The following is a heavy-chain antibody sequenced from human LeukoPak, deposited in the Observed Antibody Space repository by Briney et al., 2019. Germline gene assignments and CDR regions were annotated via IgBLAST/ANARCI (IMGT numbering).Heavy chain of an antibody. CDR3: ARDILGYCSSTSCSPFDY. J-gene: IGHJ4*02. CDR2: INPYSGGT. CDR1: GYTFTGYY. D-gene: IGHD2-2*01. Sequence: EASVKVSCKASGYTFTGYYMHWVRQAPGQGLEWMGWINPYSGGTNYAQKFQGRVTMTSDTSISTAYMELSRLKSDDTAVYYCARDILGYCSSTSCSPFDYWGQGTLVTVSS. V-gene: IGHV1-2*02.